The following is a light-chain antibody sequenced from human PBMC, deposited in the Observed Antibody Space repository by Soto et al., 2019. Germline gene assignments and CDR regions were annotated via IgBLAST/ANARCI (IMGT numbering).Light chain of an antibody. J-gene: IGKJ1*01. CDR3: QQYGSSGT. CDR2: GTT. Sequence: EVVLTQSPGTLSLSPGERATLSCRASQSIGSSYLAWYQQKPGQAPRLVIYGTTSRATGISDRFSGRGSGTDFTLTISRLEPEDFAVYYCQQYGSSGTFGQGTKVDIK. V-gene: IGKV3-20*01. CDR1: QSIGSSY.